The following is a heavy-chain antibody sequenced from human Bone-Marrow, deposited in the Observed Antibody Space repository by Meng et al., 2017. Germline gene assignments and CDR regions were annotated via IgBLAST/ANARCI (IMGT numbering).Heavy chain of an antibody. J-gene: IGHJ4*02. Sequence: SETLSLTCTVSGGSISSSSYYWGWIRQPPGKGLEWIESIYYSGSTYYNPSLKSRVTISVDTSKNQFSLKLSSVTAADTAVYYCATTLEASRIRDYFDYWGQGTLVTVSS. CDR3: ATTLEASRIRDYFDY. D-gene: IGHD3-3*02. CDR1: GGSISSSSYY. V-gene: IGHV4-39*07. CDR2: IYYSGST.